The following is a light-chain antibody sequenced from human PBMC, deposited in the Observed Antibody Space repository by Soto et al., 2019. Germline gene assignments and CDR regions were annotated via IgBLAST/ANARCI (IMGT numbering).Light chain of an antibody. CDR1: QNISIF. J-gene: IGKJ2*01. Sequence: DIQMTQSPSSLSASVGDRVTITCRASQNISIFLNWYQQRPGKAPKLLICGATSFQTGVPSKFSGSGSGTDFTLTISDLQPEDYATFFCQLSFITPPYTFGQGTKL. CDR2: GAT. V-gene: IGKV1-39*01. CDR3: QLSFITPPYT.